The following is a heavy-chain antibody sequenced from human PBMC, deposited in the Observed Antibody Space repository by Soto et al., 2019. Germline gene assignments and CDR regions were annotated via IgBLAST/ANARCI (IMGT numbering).Heavy chain of an antibody. CDR3: ARDRAMAVGYYYYYGMDV. CDR1: GGSISSGDYY. CDR2: IYYSGST. V-gene: IGHV4-30-4*08. J-gene: IGHJ6*02. D-gene: IGHD5-18*01. Sequence: QVRLQESGPGLVKPSQTLSLTCTVSGGSISSGDYYWTWIRQPPGKGLEWIGYIYYSGSTFYNPSLKSRVTISLDTSMNQFSLKLSSVTAADTAVYFCARDRAMAVGYYYYYGMDVWGQGTTVTVSS.